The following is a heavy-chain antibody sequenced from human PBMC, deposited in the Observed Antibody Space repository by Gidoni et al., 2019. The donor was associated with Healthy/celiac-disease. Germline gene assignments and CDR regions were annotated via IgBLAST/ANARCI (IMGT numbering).Heavy chain of an antibody. CDR3: AKDPFPWAIAVAAFDY. Sequence: QVQLVESGGGVVQPGRSLRLSCAASGFTFSSYGMHWVRQAPGKGLEWVAVISYDGSNKYYADSVKGRFTISRDNSKNTLYLQMNSLRAEDTAVYYCAKDPFPWAIAVAAFDYWGQGTLVTVSS. CDR2: ISYDGSNK. J-gene: IGHJ4*02. CDR1: GFTFSSYG. V-gene: IGHV3-30*18. D-gene: IGHD6-19*01.